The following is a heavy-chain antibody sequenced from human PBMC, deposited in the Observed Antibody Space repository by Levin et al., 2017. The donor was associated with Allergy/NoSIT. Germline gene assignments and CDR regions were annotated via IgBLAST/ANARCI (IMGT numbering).Heavy chain of an antibody. J-gene: IGHJ4*02. D-gene: IGHD4-23*01. Sequence: SCASSGFTFSHYGMHWVRQAPGKGLEWVAVISYDGTNKYYTDSVQGRFTISRDNSKNTLYLQMNTLRPDDTAVYYCAKDQPYYGGNFDSWGQGTLVIVSS. CDR3: AKDQPYYGGNFDS. CDR1: GFTFSHYG. CDR2: ISYDGTNK. V-gene: IGHV3-30*18.